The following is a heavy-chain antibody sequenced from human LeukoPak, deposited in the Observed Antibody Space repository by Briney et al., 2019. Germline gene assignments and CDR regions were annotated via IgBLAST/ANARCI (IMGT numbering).Heavy chain of an antibody. CDR2: IKSKTSGGTT. Sequence: GGSLRLSCAASGFNFNNAWMSWVRQAPGMGLEWVGRIKSKTSGGTTDYAAPVEGRFTISRDDSKNTLFLQMNSLKTEDTAVHYCTTDCLTMGSGYYCGHAFDIWGQGTMVTVSS. CDR1: GFNFNNAW. D-gene: IGHD3-22*01. J-gene: IGHJ3*02. V-gene: IGHV3-15*01. CDR3: TTDCLTMGSGYYCGHAFDI.